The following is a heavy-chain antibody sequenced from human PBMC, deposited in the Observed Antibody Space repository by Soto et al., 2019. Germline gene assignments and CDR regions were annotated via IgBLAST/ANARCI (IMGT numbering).Heavy chain of an antibody. CDR3: ARLSGYMFDP. V-gene: IGHV4-59*08. J-gene: IGHJ5*02. CDR1: DAAISPYF. CDR2: IYYYASA. Sequence: SETLSLTCTVSDAAISPYFWSWFRQPPGKGLEWIGHIYYYASADYNPSLRSRVTISLDTSTNQFSLKLSSVTAADTAVYYCARLSGYMFDPWGQGTLVTVSS. D-gene: IGHD5-18*01.